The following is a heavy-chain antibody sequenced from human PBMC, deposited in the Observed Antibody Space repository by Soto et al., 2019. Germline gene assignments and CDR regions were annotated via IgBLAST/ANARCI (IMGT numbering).Heavy chain of an antibody. D-gene: IGHD2-8*02. Sequence: QVPLVQSGAEMKNPGASVKVSCKASGYTFINYGISWVRQAPGQGLEWLGWINTYSDRTNYAQEFQGRVSMTTEKSTITVYMEPRILRAGDTALYYCARDYTGRGYFDHWGQGSLVTVSS. V-gene: IGHV1-18*04. CDR1: GYTFINYG. CDR2: INTYSDRT. CDR3: ARDYTGRGYFDH. J-gene: IGHJ4*02.